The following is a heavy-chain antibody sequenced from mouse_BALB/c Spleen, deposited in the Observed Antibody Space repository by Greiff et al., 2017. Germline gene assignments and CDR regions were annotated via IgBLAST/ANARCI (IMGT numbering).Heavy chain of an antibody. Sequence: EVQVVESGGGLVQPGGSLKLSCAASGFTFSSYTMSWVRQTPEKRLEWVAYISNGGGSTYYPDTVKGRFTISRDNAKNTLYLQMSSLKSEDTAMYYCARLDEGYAMDYWGQGTSVTVSS. CDR1: GFTFSSYT. CDR3: ARLDEGYAMDY. CDR2: ISNGGGST. J-gene: IGHJ4*01. V-gene: IGHV5-12-2*01.